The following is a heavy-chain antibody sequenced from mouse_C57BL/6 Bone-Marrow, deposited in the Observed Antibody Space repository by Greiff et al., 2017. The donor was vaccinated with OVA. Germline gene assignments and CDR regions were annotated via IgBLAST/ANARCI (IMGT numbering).Heavy chain of an antibody. J-gene: IGHJ3*01. CDR2: IHPTSGST. CDR3: ARSRYFFDCPWCAY. V-gene: IGHV1-64*01. CDR1: GYTFTSYW. D-gene: IGHD2-4*01. Sequence: VQLQQPGAELVKPGASVKLSCKASGYTFTSYWMHWVKQRPGQGLEWIGMIHPTSGSTNYNEKFKSKATLTVDKSSSTAYMQLSSLTSEDSAVYDSARSRYFFDCPWCAYWGQGTLVTGSA.